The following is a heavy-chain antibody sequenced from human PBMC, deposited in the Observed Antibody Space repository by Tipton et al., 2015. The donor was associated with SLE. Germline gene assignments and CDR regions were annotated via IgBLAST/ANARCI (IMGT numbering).Heavy chain of an antibody. V-gene: IGHV3-30*18. J-gene: IGHJ3*02. CDR3: AKDQGEQLDAFDI. Sequence: SLRLSCAASGFTFSSYGMHWVRQAPGKGLEWVAVISYDGSNKYYADSVKGRFTISRDNSKNTLYLQMNSLRAEDTAVYYCAKDQGEQLDAFDIWGQGTMVTVSS. D-gene: IGHD6-6*01. CDR2: ISYDGSNK. CDR1: GFTFSSYG.